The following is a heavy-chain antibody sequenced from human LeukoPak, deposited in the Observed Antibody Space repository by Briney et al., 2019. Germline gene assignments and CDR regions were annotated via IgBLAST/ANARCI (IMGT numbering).Heavy chain of an antibody. V-gene: IGHV3-7*01. CDR1: GFPFSIHY. CDR2: IKPDGSGD. CDR3: VLEEWYRFDN. J-gene: IGHJ4*02. Sequence: GGSLRLSCAASGFPFSIHYMSWVRQAPGKGLEWVAKIKPDGSGDRYVDSVRGRFTISRDNAKKSLYLQMNSLRAEDTAVYYCVLEEWYRFDNWGQGSSVTVSS. D-gene: IGHD2-8*01.